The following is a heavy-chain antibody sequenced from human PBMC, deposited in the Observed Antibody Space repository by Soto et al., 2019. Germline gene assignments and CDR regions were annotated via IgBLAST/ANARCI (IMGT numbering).Heavy chain of an antibody. J-gene: IGHJ4*02. V-gene: IGHV4-59*01. CDR2: IYYKGDT. Sequence: QVQLLESGPTLVKPSEILFLTCSVSGDSLNNNWWTWIRQAPGTAPELVGYIYYKGDTRYNPSLESRVTISLDTPKNQISLELRSLSGADTAGYFCARGSLVYDSWGQGILVTVSS. CDR3: ARGSLVYDS. D-gene: IGHD3-16*01. CDR1: GDSLNNNW.